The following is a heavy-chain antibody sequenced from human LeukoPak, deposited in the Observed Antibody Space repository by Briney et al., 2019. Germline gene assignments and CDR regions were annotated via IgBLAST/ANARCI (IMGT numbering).Heavy chain of an antibody. CDR2: IIPIFGTA. J-gene: IGHJ4*02. D-gene: IGHD3-16*02. Sequence: GASVKVSCKASGYTLTSYGISWVRQAPGQGLEWMGGIIPIFGTANYAQKFQGRVTITADESTSTAYMELSSLRSEDTAVYYCASAGRYRGPVDYWGQGTLVTVSS. CDR3: ASAGRYRGPVDY. V-gene: IGHV1-69*13. CDR1: GYTLTSYG.